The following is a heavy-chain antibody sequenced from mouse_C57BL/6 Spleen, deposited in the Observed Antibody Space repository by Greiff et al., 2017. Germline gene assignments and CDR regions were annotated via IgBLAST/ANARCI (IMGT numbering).Heavy chain of an antibody. CDR2: INPSSGYT. CDR3: ASRGTGTGYWYFDV. CDR1: GYTFTSYW. J-gene: IGHJ1*03. V-gene: IGHV1-7*01. Sequence: QVQLQQSGAELAKPGASVKLSCKASGYTFTSYWIHWVKQRPGQGLEWIGYINPSSGYTKYNQKFKDKATLTAYKSSSTAYMQLSSLTYEDSAVYYGASRGTGTGYWYFDVWGTGTTVTVSS. D-gene: IGHD4-1*01.